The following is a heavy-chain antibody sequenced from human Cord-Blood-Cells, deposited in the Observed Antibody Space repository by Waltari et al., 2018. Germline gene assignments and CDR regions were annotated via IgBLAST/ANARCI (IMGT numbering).Heavy chain of an antibody. D-gene: IGHD2-8*01. CDR3: ARHLGYCTNGVCSPGAFDI. Sequence: QVQLQESGPGLVKPSQTLSLTCTVSGGSISSGGYYCSWISQHTGKGLEWIGYIYYSGSTYYNPSLKSRVTISVDTSKNQFSLKLSSVTAADTAVYYCARHLGYCTNGVCSPGAFDIWGQGTMVTVSS. CDR1: GGSISSGGYY. CDR2: IYYSGST. V-gene: IGHV4-31*03. J-gene: IGHJ3*02.